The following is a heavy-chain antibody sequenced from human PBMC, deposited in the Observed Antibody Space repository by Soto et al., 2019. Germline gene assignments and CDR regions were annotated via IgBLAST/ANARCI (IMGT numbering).Heavy chain of an antibody. V-gene: IGHV3-30*03. Sequence: QVQLVESGGGVVQPGRSLRLSCAASGFTFSSYGMHWVRQAPGKGLEWVAVISYDGSNKYYADSVKGRFTISRDNSKNTLYLQMNSLRAEDTAVYYCARSRGYYFDYWGQGTLVTVSS. CDR2: ISYDGSNK. D-gene: IGHD3-16*01. J-gene: IGHJ4*02. CDR1: GFTFSSYG. CDR3: ARSRGYYFDY.